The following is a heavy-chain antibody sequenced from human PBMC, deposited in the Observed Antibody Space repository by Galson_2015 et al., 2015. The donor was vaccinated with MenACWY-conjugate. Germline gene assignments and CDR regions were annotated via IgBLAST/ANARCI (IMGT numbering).Heavy chain of an antibody. CDR3: ARHPPGGRGLDV. CDR2: ISPGDSNT. J-gene: IGHJ6*02. V-gene: IGHV5-51*01. Sequence: QSGAEVKKSGESLKISCQGSGYSFTTYWIAWVRQMPGRGLEWVGLISPGDSNTRYSPSFQGQVTISADKSISTVYLQWSSLKASDTAMYYCARHPPGGRGLDVWGQGTTVTVSS. CDR1: GYSFTTYW. D-gene: IGHD1-26*01.